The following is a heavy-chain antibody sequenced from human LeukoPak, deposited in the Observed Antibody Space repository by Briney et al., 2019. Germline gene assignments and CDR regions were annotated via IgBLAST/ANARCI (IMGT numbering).Heavy chain of an antibody. D-gene: IGHD3-9*01. J-gene: IGHJ6*02. CDR1: GFTFNSYA. CDR3: AKFEFNYYYYGMDV. Sequence: GGSLRLSCAASGFTFNSYAMSWVRQAPGKGLECVLAISGSGGTTYYADSVKGRFTISRDNSKNTLYLQMNSLRAEDTAVYYCAKFEFNYYYYGMDVWGQGTTVTVSS. CDR2: ISGSGGTT. V-gene: IGHV3-23*01.